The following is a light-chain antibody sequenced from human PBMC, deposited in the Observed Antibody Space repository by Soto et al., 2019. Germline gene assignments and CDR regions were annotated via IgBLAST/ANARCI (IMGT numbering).Light chain of an antibody. J-gene: IGKJ1*01. CDR2: GAS. CDR1: QSVSSSY. CDR3: QQYCSSPQT. V-gene: IGKV3-20*01. Sequence: VFAQSPGTMSLSPGEGATLSCRAGQSVSSSYLAWYQQKPGQAPRLLIYGASSRATGIPDRFSGSGSGTDFTLTINRLGPEDFAVYYFQQYCSSPQTFGQGTKVDIK.